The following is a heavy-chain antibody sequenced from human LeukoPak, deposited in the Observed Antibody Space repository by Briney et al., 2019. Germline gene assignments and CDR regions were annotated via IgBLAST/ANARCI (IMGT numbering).Heavy chain of an antibody. D-gene: IGHD2-15*01. V-gene: IGHV3-23*01. J-gene: IGHJ4*02. CDR1: GFTFSSYA. CDR3: ARDLGYCSVGSC. CDR2: ISGSGGST. Sequence: GGSLRLSCAASGFTFSSYAMSWVRQAPGKGLEWVSAISGSGGSTYYADSVKGRFTISRDNAKNSLYLQMNSLRAEDTAVYYCARDLGYCSVGSCWGLGALVTVSS.